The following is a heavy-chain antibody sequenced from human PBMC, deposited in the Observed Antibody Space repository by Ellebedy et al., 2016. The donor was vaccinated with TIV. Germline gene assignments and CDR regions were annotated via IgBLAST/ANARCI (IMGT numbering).Heavy chain of an antibody. V-gene: IGHV3-13*01. CDR3: ISASYGSGSSLEY. D-gene: IGHD3-10*01. J-gene: IGHJ4*02. CDR1: GFRFSIYD. Sequence: PGGSLRLSCAASGFRFSIYDMYWVRQAPGRGLEWVAASGSGGDSYYADSVRGRFTISRDYAKSSLFLQMDSLRAEDTGVYYCISASYGSGSSLEYWGQGTLVTVSP. CDR2: SGSGGDS.